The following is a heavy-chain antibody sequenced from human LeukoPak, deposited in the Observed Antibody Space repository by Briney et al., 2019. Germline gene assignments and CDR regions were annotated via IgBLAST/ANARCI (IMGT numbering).Heavy chain of an antibody. CDR3: ARLGEIRLVVTAVSSWYFDL. V-gene: IGHV4-39*07. Sequence: SETLSLTCTVSGGSISSSSYYWGWIRQPPGKGLEWIGSIYYSGSTYYNPSLKSRVTISVDTSKNQFSLKLSSVTAADTAVYYCARLGEIRLVVTAVSSWYFDLWGRGTLVTVSS. CDR2: IYYSGST. D-gene: IGHD2-21*02. CDR1: GGSISSSSYY. J-gene: IGHJ2*01.